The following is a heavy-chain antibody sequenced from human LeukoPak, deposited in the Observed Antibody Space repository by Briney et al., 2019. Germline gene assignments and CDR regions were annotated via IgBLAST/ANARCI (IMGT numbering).Heavy chain of an antibody. D-gene: IGHD5-24*01. CDR2: IYYSGST. CDR3: ARGARAGYNLEPFDY. J-gene: IGHJ4*02. V-gene: IGHV4-59*08. CDR1: GGSMSSYY. Sequence: PSETLSLTCTLCGGSMSSYYWRWIRQPPGKGREWIGYIYYSGSTKYNPSLKSRVTISSDTSKNQFSLWLSSVTAADTAVYYCARGARAGYNLEPFDYWGQGTLVTVSS.